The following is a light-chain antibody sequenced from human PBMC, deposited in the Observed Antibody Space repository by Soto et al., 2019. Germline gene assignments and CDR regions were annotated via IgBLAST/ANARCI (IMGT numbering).Light chain of an antibody. J-gene: IGKJ4*01. CDR1: QRISTF. Sequence: DIQMTQSPSSQSAFVGDSVTITCHASQRISTFLNWYHQKPGKAPKLLIYSASYLQSGVPSNFSGSGSGTDFTLSIVTLQPEDFGTYFCQQSYRLPLTFGGGTKVEI. CDR3: QQSYRLPLT. V-gene: IGKV1-39*01. CDR2: SAS.